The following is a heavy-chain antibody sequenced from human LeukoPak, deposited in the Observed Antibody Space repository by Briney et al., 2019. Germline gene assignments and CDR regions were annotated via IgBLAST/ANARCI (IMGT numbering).Heavy chain of an antibody. CDR2: IRYDGSNK. J-gene: IGHJ4*02. Sequence: GGSLRLSCAASGFTFSSYGMHWVRQAPGKGLEWVAFIRYDGSNKYYADSVKGRFTISRDNSKNTLYLQMNSLRAEDTAVYYCAKGPRYSSSWDLDYWGQGTLVTVSS. D-gene: IGHD6-13*01. CDR1: GFTFSSYG. CDR3: AKGPRYSSSWDLDY. V-gene: IGHV3-30*02.